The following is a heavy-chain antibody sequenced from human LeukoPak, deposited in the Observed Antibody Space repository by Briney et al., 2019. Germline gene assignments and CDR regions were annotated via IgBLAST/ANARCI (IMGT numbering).Heavy chain of an antibody. CDR2: ISGSGDNT. J-gene: IGHJ2*01. Sequence: GGSLRLSCAASGFTFSSYAMSWVRQPPGKGLVWVSGISGSGDNTYYADSVKGRFTISRDNSKNTLYLQMNSLRAEDTAEYYCAKGQVGAIWYFDLWGRGTVVTVSS. CDR3: AKGQVGAIWYFDL. V-gene: IGHV3-23*01. D-gene: IGHD1-26*01. CDR1: GFTFSSYA.